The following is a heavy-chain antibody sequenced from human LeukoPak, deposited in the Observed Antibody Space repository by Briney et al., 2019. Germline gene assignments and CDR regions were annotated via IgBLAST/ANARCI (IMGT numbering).Heavy chain of an antibody. D-gene: IGHD2-21*01. CDR1: GGSIRSYY. CDR3: ARLVAYCAGDCLDY. CDR2: IYYSGST. V-gene: IGHV4-59*08. J-gene: IGHJ4*02. Sequence: SETLSLTCSVSGGSIRSYYWSWIRQPPGKGLEWIAYIYYSGSTSYNPSLKSRVTISVDTSKNQFSLELSSVTAADTAVYYCARLVAYCAGDCLDYWGQGTLVTVSS.